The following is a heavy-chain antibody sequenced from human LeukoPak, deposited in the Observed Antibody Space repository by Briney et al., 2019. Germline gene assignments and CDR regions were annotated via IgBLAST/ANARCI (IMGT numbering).Heavy chain of an antibody. D-gene: IGHD6-13*01. CDR3: ARRGAAAGDPFDY. CDR1: GYSFPSYW. V-gene: IGHV5-51*01. J-gene: IGHJ4*02. Sequence: GEPLKISCKGSGYSFPSYWLGWVRQMPGKGLEWMGIIYPGDSDTTYSPSFQGQVTISADRSISTACLQWSNLKASDTATYYCARRGAAAGDPFDYWGQGTPVTVSS. CDR2: IYPGDSDT.